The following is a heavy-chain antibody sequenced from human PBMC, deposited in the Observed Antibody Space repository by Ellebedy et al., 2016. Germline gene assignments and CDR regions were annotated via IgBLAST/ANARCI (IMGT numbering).Heavy chain of an antibody. CDR3: ARDYCSSTSCYDHFDY. D-gene: IGHD2-2*01. Sequence: ASVKVSXKASSYTFTSYGISWVRQAPGQGLEWMGWISAYNGNTNYAQKLQGRVTMTTDTSTSTAYMELRSLRSDDTAVYYCARDYCSSTSCYDHFDYWGQGTLVTVSS. CDR2: ISAYNGNT. CDR1: SYTFTSYG. V-gene: IGHV1-18*01. J-gene: IGHJ4*02.